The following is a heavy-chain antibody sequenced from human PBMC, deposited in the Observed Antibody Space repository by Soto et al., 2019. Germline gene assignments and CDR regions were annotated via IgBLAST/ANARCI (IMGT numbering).Heavy chain of an antibody. D-gene: IGHD3-22*01. CDR2: INNDGSTT. CDR3: ASGGYYYDTSGSDY. CDR1: GLTFNMYW. J-gene: IGHJ4*02. Sequence: GGSLRLSCLASGLTFNMYWMHWVRQAPGKGLVWVSRINNDGSTTTYADSVKGRFTISRENAKNTVYLQMSSLRAEDTAVYFCASGGYYYDTSGSDYWGQGTLVTVSS. V-gene: IGHV3-74*01.